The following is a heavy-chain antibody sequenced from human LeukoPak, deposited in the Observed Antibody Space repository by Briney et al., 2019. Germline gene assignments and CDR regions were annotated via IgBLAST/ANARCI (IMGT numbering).Heavy chain of an antibody. Sequence: GRSLRLSCAASGFNFNDYGMHWVRQAPGKGLEWVAIIWHDGNNKYYADSVRGRFTISRDNSKNTLYLEMNSLRAEDTAMYYCARDGAYSYTYWGQGTLVIVSS. CDR3: ARDGAYSYTY. V-gene: IGHV3-33*01. D-gene: IGHD5-18*01. CDR2: IWHDGNNK. J-gene: IGHJ4*02. CDR1: GFNFNDYG.